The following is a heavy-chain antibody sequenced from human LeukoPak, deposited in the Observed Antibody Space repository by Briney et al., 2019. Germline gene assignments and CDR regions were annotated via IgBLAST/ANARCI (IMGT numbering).Heavy chain of an antibody. V-gene: IGHV3-74*01. J-gene: IGHJ6*02. CDR2: INSDGSST. Sequence: GGSLRLSCAASGFTFSSYWMHWVRQAPGKGLVWVSRINSDGSSTSYADSVKGRFTISRDNAKNTLYLQMNSLRAEDTAVYYCARDAYTVVYYYGMDVWGQGTTVTVSS. D-gene: IGHD2-15*01. CDR3: ARDAYTVVYYYGMDV. CDR1: GFTFSSYW.